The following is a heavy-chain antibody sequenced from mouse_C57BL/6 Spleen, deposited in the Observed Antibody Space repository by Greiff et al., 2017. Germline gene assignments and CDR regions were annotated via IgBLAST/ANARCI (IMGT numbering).Heavy chain of an antibody. Sequence: VQLQQPGAELVRPGSSVKLSCKASGYTFTSYWMDWVKQRPGQGLEWIGNIYPSDSETHYNQKFKDKATLTVDKSSSTAYMQLSSLTSEDSAVYYCARWGEGYFDYWGQGTTLTVSS. CDR1: GYTFTSYW. CDR3: ARWGEGYFDY. V-gene: IGHV1-61*01. CDR2: IYPSDSET. J-gene: IGHJ2*01.